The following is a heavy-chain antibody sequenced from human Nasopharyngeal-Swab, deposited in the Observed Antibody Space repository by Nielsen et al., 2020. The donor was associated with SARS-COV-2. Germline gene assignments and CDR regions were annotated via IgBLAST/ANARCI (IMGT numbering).Heavy chain of an antibody. CDR2: INGDGSST. Sequence: WIRQPPGKGLVWVSRINGDGSSTSYADSLKGRFTVSRDNAKNTLYLQMNSLRDEDTGVYYCTRAGSYRHDYWGQGTLVTVSS. D-gene: IGHD1-26*01. V-gene: IGHV3-74*01. J-gene: IGHJ4*02. CDR3: TRAGSYRHDY.